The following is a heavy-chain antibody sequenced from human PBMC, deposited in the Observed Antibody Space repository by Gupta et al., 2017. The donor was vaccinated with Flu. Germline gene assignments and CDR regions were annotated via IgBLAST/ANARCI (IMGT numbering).Heavy chain of an antibody. CDR1: GFTFRRYG. CDR2: ISSISSYI. D-gene: IGHD2-2*01. V-gene: IGHV3-21*01. Sequence: EVQLVESGGGLVTPGGSLRLSLAASGFTFRRYGTTWVRKAPGKGMEWVSSISSISSYIDYADSVKDRVTISRDNAKNSLYLQMNSLRAEDTAVYYCARPCSSTSCKDVWGKGTTVTVSS. J-gene: IGHJ6*04. CDR3: ARPCSSTSCKDV.